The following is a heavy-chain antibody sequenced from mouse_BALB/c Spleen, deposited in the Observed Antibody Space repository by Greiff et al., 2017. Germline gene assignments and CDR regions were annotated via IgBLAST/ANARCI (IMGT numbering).Heavy chain of an antibody. Sequence: QVQLQQSGAELVRPGTSVKVSCKASGYAFTNYLIEWVKQRPGQGLEWIGVINPGSGGTNYNEKFKGKATLTADKSSSTAYMQLSSLTSDDSAVYVCARRGQLGLRLDYWGQGTTLTVSS. J-gene: IGHJ2*01. V-gene: IGHV1-54*01. CDR1: GYAFTNYL. D-gene: IGHD3-2*01. CDR3: ARRGQLGLRLDY. CDR2: INPGSGGT.